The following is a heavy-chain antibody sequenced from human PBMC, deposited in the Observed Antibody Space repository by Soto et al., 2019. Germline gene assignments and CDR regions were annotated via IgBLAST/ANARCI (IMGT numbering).Heavy chain of an antibody. V-gene: IGHV3-48*01. Sequence: EVQLVESGGGLVQPGGSLRLSCAASGFTFSSYSMNWVRQAPGKGLEWVSYISSSSSIIYYADSVKGRFTISRDNAKNSLYLQMNSLRAEDTAVYYCARDTGYGDYLDYWGQGTLVTVSS. J-gene: IGHJ4*02. CDR3: ARDTGYGDYLDY. CDR1: GFTFSSYS. CDR2: ISSSSSII. D-gene: IGHD4-17*01.